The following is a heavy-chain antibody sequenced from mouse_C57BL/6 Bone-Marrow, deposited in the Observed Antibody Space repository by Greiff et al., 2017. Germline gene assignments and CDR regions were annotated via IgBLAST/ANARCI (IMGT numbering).Heavy chain of an antibody. D-gene: IGHD1-1*01. CDR2: IHPNSGST. CDR3: ARPPGSRYYFDY. Sequence: QVQLQQPGAELVKPGASVKLSCKASGYTFTSYWMHWVKQRPGQGLEWIGMIHPNSGSTNYNEKFKSKATLTVDKSSSTAYMQLSSLTSEDSAVYYCARPPGSRYYFDYWGQGTTLTVSS. J-gene: IGHJ2*01. CDR1: GYTFTSYW. V-gene: IGHV1-64*01.